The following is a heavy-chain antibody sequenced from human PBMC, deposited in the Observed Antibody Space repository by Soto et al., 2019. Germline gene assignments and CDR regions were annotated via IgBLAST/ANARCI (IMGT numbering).Heavy chain of an antibody. J-gene: IGHJ4*02. D-gene: IGHD6-19*01. CDR1: GFTFSGYP. CDR2: ISYDGSNK. V-gene: IGHV3-30-3*01. Sequence: GGSLRLSCAASGFTFSGYPMYWVRQAPGKGLEWMAFISYDGSNKYFADSVKGRFTISRDNSNNTLYLQMNSLRPEDTAVYYCARDPHKAVAGFFDHWGQGTLVTVSS. CDR3: ARDPHKAVAGFFDH.